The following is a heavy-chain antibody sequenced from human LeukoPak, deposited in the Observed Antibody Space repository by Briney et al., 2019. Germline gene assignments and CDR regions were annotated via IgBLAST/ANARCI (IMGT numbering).Heavy chain of an antibody. V-gene: IGHV3-30*18. CDR2: ISYDGSNK. J-gene: IGHJ5*02. CDR3: AKGPAVVPSWFDP. CDR1: GFTFSSYG. D-gene: IGHD5-18*01. Sequence: QPGGSLRLSCAASGFTFSSYGMHWVRQAPGKGLEWVAVISYDGSNKYYADSVKGRFTISRDNSKNTLYLQMNSLRAEDTAVYYCAKGPAVVPSWFDPWGQGTLVTVSS.